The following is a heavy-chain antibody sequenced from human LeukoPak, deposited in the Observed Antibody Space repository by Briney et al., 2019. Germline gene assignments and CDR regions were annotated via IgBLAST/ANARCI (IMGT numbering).Heavy chain of an antibody. D-gene: IGHD3-3*01. CDR1: GFTPRGTN. V-gene: IGHV3-53*01. Sequence: GGSLGYSCAAPGFTPRGTNIRGVPTAPGRGRGGVSVIYSGGSTYYADSVKGRFTISRDNSKNTLYLQMNSLRAEDTAVYYCARQGGVEWPPDYWGQGTLVTVSS. J-gene: IGHJ4*02. CDR3: ARQGGVEWPPDY. CDR2: IYSGGST.